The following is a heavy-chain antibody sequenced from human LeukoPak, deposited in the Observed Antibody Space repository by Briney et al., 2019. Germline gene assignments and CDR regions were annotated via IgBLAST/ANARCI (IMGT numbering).Heavy chain of an antibody. V-gene: IGHV3-74*01. CDR1: GFTFSGHW. D-gene: IGHD1-14*01. Sequence: GGSLRLSCAASGFTFSGHWMFWVRQAPGKGLEWVSSDGSGTGYTDSVKGRFTVSRDNARNTLYLQMNSLRAEDTAVYYCARAGWYSCDYWGQGTLVTVSS. J-gene: IGHJ4*02. CDR3: ARAGWYSCDY. CDR2: DGSGT.